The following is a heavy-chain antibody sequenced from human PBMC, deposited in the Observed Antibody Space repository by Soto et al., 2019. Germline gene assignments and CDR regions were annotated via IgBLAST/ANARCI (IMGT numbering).Heavy chain of an antibody. Sequence: QVQLQESGPGLVKPSQTLSLTCTVSGGSISTGGYYWNWIRQHPGKGLEWIGYFYYSGSTYYHPSLKSRDTISVNTSKNQFSLKLSSVTAADTAVYYCARSVFPWGQGTLVTVSS. CDR2: FYYSGST. J-gene: IGHJ5*02. CDR3: ARSVFP. CDR1: GGSISTGGYY. V-gene: IGHV4-31*03.